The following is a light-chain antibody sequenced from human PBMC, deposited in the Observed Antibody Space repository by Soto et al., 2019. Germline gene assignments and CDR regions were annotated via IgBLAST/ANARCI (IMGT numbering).Light chain of an antibody. CDR3: QQRRQLPIT. CDR2: DVS. Sequence: IMLTQSPGALSLSPWERATLSCRASQSISSLLAWYHQTPGRAPRLLISDVSTRATGIPARFSGSGSGTDCTLTISILEAEDVAGYCCQQRRQLPITFGGGTKV. CDR1: QSISSL. J-gene: IGKJ4*01. V-gene: IGKV3-11*01.